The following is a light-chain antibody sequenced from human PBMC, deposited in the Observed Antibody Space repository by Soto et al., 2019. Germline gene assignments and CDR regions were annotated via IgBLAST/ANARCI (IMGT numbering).Light chain of an antibody. Sequence: QSVLTQPPSASGSPGQSVTISCTGTSSDVGGYNYVSWYQQHPGKAPKLMIYEVSKRPSGVPDRFSGSKSGNTASLTVSGLQPEDEADYYCTSYAGDTSLGVLGGGTKLTVL. CDR1: SSDVGGYNY. CDR3: TSYAGDTSLGV. CDR2: EVS. V-gene: IGLV2-8*01. J-gene: IGLJ3*02.